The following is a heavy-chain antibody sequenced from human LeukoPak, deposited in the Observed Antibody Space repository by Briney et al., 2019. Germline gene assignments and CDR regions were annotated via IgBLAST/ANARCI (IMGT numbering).Heavy chain of an antibody. CDR1: GGSISSYY. V-gene: IGHV4-59*08. CDR3: ARPGPNWYFDL. CDR2: IYDSGNT. J-gene: IGHJ2*01. Sequence: SETLSLTCTVSGGSISSYYWSWIRQPPGKGLEWIGYIYDSGNTKYNPSLKSRVTMSIDTSKKQFSLKLTSETAADTAVYYCARPGPNWYFDLWGRGTLVTVSS.